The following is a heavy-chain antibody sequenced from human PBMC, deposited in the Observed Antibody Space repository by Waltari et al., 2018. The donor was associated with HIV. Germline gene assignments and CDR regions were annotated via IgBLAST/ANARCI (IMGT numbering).Heavy chain of an antibody. D-gene: IGHD3-22*01. CDR1: GGSFSGYY. CDR3: ARGPRDYYDSSGYLDY. CDR2: INHSGST. J-gene: IGHJ4*02. Sequence: QVQLQQWGAGLLKPSETLSLTCAVYGGSFSGYYWSWIRQPPGKGLAGIGEINHSGSTNYNPSLKSRVTISVDTSKNQFSLKLSSVTAADTTVYYCARGPRDYYDSSGYLDYWGQRTLVTVSS. V-gene: IGHV4-34*01.